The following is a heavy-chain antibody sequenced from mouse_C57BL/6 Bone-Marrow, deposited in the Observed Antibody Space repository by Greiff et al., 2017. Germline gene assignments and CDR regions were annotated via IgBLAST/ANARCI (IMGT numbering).Heavy chain of an antibody. CDR3: ARHHYDYAYAMDY. D-gene: IGHD2-4*01. J-gene: IGHJ4*01. CDR2: ISNGGGST. Sequence: EVMLVESGGGLVQPGGSLKLSCAASGFTFSDYYMYWVRQTPEKRLEWVAYISNGGGSTYYPDTVKGRFTISRDNAKNTLYLQMSRLKSEYTAMYYCARHHYDYAYAMDYWGQGTSVTVTS. V-gene: IGHV5-12*01. CDR1: GFTFSDYY.